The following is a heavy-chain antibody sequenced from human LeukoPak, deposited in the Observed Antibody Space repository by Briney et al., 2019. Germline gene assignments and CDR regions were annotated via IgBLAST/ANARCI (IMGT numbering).Heavy chain of an antibody. CDR1: GGSFSGYY. J-gene: IGHJ3*02. Sequence: PSETLSLTCAVYGGSFSGYYWSWIRQPPGKGLEWIGEINHSGSTNYNPSLKSRVTISVDTSKNQFSLKLSSVTAADTAVYYCARGGRDGYNWGAFDIWGRGTMVTVSS. CDR3: ARGGRDGYNWGAFDI. CDR2: INHSGST. V-gene: IGHV4-34*01. D-gene: IGHD5-24*01.